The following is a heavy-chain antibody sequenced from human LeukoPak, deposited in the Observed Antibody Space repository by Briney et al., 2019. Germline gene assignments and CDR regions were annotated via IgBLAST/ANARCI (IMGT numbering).Heavy chain of an antibody. V-gene: IGHV3-48*04. Sequence: GGSLRLSCAASGFTFSSYSMNWVRQAPGKGLEWVSYISSSGSTIYYADSVKGRFTISRDNDKNSLYLQMNSLRAEDTAVYYCARGPSRGEIDYWGQGTLVTVSS. CDR1: GFTFSSYS. J-gene: IGHJ4*02. D-gene: IGHD3-16*01. CDR2: ISSSGSTI. CDR3: ARGPSRGEIDY.